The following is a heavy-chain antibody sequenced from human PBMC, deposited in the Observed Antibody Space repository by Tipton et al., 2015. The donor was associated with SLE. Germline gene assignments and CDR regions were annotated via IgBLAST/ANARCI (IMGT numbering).Heavy chain of an antibody. Sequence: GLVKPSETLSLTCAVYGGSFSGYYWGWIRQPPGKGLEWIGSIYHSGSTYYNPSLKSRVTISVDTSKNQFSLKLSSVTAADTAVYYCATIPQTDHRDYWGQGTLVTVSS. J-gene: IGHJ4*02. CDR2: IYHSGST. V-gene: IGHV4-38-2*01. D-gene: IGHD1-14*01. CDR3: ATIPQTDHRDY. CDR1: GGSFSGYY.